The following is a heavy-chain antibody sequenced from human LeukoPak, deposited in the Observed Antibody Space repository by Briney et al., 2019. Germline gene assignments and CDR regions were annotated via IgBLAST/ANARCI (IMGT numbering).Heavy chain of an antibody. V-gene: IGHV3-33*01. CDR3: AGDAAEIVATIGDYFDY. Sequence: GGSPRLSCAASGFTFSSYGMHWVRQAPGKGLEWVAVIWYDGSNKYYADSVKGRFTISRDNSKNTLYLQMNSLRAEDTAVYYCAGDAAEIVATIGDYFDYWGQGTLVTVSS. CDR1: GFTFSSYG. D-gene: IGHD5-12*01. CDR2: IWYDGSNK. J-gene: IGHJ4*02.